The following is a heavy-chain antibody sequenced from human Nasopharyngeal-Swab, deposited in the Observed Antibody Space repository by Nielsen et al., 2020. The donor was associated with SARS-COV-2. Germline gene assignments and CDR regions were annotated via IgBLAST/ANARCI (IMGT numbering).Heavy chain of an antibody. J-gene: IGHJ4*02. CDR3: ARDFGGSGENDY. CDR2: ISTYNVNT. Sequence: WVRQAPGQGLEWMGWISTYNVNTNYAQKFQGRVTMTTDTSTSTAYMELRSLRSDDTAVYYCARDFGGSGENDYWGQGTLVTVSS. D-gene: IGHD3-16*01. V-gene: IGHV1-18*01.